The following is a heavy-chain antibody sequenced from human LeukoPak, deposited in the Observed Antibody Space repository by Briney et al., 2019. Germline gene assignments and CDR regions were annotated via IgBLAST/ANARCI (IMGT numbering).Heavy chain of an antibody. Sequence: GGSLRLSCAASGFTFSSYSMNWVRQAPGKGLEWVSYISSSSSTIYYADSVKGRFTISRDNAKNSLYLQMNSLRAEDAAVYYRARDPGGYSGYGHSYFDYWGQGTLVTVSS. D-gene: IGHD5-12*01. CDR1: GFTFSSYS. CDR2: ISSSSSTI. J-gene: IGHJ4*02. V-gene: IGHV3-48*04. CDR3: ARDPGGYSGYGHSYFDY.